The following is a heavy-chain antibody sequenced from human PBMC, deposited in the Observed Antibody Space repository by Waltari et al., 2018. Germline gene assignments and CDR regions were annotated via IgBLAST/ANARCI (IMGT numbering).Heavy chain of an antibody. J-gene: IGHJ5*02. CDR1: GGSFSGYY. Sequence: QVQLQQWGAGLLKPSETLSLTCAVYGGSFSGYYWSWIRQPPGKGLEWIGELNHSGSTNYIPSLKSRVTISVDTSKNQFSLKLSSVTAADTAVYYCARVHSSWYRGGWFDPWGQGTLVTVSS. CDR3: ARVHSSWYRGGWFDP. D-gene: IGHD6-13*01. V-gene: IGHV4-34*01. CDR2: LNHSGST.